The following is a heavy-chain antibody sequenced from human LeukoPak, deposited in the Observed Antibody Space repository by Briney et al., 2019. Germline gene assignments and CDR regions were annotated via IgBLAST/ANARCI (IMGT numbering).Heavy chain of an antibody. CDR1: GFTFSSYA. CDR3: AKSDSSSLRFFDY. J-gene: IGHJ4*02. D-gene: IGHD6-6*01. V-gene: IGHV3-30-3*02. CDR2: ISYDGSNK. Sequence: GGSLRLSCAASGFTFSSYAMHWVRQAPGKGLEWVAVISYDGSNKYYADSVKGRFTISRDNSKNTLYLQMNSLRAEDTAVYYCAKSDSSSLRFFDYWGQGTLVTVSS.